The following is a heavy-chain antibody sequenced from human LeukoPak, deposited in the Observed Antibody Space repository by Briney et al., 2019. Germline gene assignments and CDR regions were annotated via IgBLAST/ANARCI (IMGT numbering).Heavy chain of an antibody. V-gene: IGHV3-23*01. J-gene: IGHJ4*02. CDR2: ISGSGGST. Sequence: PGGSPRLSCAASGFTFSSYAMSWVRQAPGKGLEWVSAISGSGGSTYYADSVKGRFTISRDNSKNTLCLQMNSLRAEDTAVYYCAKRYCSSTSCLYIDYWGQGTLVTVSS. CDR1: GFTFSSYA. D-gene: IGHD2-2*01. CDR3: AKRYCSSTSCLYIDY.